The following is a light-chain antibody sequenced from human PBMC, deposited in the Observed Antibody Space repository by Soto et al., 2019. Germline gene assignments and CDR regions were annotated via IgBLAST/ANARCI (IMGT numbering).Light chain of an antibody. CDR2: GNS. CDR3: RSYDSSLSGCV. Sequence: QSVLTQPPSVSGAPGQRVTISCSGSSSNIGAGYDVHWYQQLPGTAPKLLIYGNSIRPSGVPDRFSGSKSGTSASLAITGLQAGDEADYYCRSYDSSLSGCVFGGGTKLTVL. J-gene: IGLJ3*02. V-gene: IGLV1-40*01. CDR1: SSNIGAGYD.